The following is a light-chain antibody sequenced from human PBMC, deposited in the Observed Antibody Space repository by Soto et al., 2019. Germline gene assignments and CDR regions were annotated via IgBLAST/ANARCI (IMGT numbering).Light chain of an antibody. CDR3: QQRSNVPPLP. CDR1: QSVNSY. CDR2: GAS. Sequence: EIVLTKSPATLSLSPGERATLSCRASQSVNSYLAWYQHKPGHAPRLLIYGASNRATGIPARFSGSGSGTDCPVTLSSLEPEDFAVYYCQQRSNVPPLPFGQGTRLEIK. J-gene: IGKJ5*01. V-gene: IGKV3-11*01.